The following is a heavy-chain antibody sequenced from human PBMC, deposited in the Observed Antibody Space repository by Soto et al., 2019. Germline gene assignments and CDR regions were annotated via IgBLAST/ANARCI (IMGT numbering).Heavy chain of an antibody. CDR1: GGSVSSGSYY. D-gene: IGHD4-17*01. J-gene: IGHJ6*02. CDR3: ARDGRTTTGGEGMDV. CDR2: IYYSGST. V-gene: IGHV4-61*01. Sequence: QVQLQESGPGLVKPSETLSLTCTVSGGSVSSGSYYWSWIRQPPGKGLEWIGYIYYSGSTNYNPSLKSRVTISVDTSKNQFSLKLSSVTAADTAVYYCARDGRTTTGGEGMDVWGQGTTVTVSS.